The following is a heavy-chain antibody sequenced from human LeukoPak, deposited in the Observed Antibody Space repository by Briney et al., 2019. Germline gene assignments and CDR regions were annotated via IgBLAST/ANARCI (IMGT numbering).Heavy chain of an antibody. J-gene: IGHJ4*02. V-gene: IGHV4-59*08. CDR3: ARAPLLWFGELFPLAD. CDR1: GGSISSYY. Sequence: SETLSLTCTVSGGSISSYYWSWIRQPPGKGLERIGYIYYSGSTNYNPSLKSRVTISVDTSKNQFSLKLSSVTAADTAVYYCARAPLLWFGELFPLADWGQGTLVTVSS. D-gene: IGHD3-10*01. CDR2: IYYSGST.